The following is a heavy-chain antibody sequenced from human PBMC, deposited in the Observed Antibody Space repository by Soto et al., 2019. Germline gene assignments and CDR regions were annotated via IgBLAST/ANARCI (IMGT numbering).Heavy chain of an antibody. CDR2: IYYSGST. J-gene: IGHJ4*02. D-gene: IGHD3-10*01. Sequence: QLQLQESGPGLVKPSETLSLTCTVSGGSISSSSYYWGWIRQPPGKGLEWIGTIYYSGSTYYNPSLKSRVTISVDRSKNQFSLKLSSVTAADTAVYYCVRRASGSYSDYWGQGTLVTVSS. V-gene: IGHV4-39*01. CDR3: VRRASGSYSDY. CDR1: GGSISSSSYY.